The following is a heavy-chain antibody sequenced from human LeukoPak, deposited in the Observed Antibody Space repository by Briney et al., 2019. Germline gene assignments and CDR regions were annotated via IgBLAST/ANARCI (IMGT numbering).Heavy chain of an antibody. J-gene: IGHJ6*02. Sequence: SVKVSCKASGYAFTSYGISWVRQAPGQGLEWMGGIIPIFGTANYAQKFQGRVTITADESTSTAYMELSSLRSEDTAVYYCARDSYYYGSGTSSRGYYYYYYGMDVWGQGTTVTVSS. CDR2: IIPIFGTA. V-gene: IGHV1-69*13. CDR3: ARDSYYYGSGTSSRGYYYYYYGMDV. D-gene: IGHD3-10*01. CDR1: GYAFTSYG.